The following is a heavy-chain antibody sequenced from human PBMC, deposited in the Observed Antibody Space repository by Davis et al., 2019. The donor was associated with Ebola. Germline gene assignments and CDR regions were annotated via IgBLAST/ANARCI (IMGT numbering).Heavy chain of an antibody. V-gene: IGHV3-23*01. CDR3: AKRGYCGGDCYDY. D-gene: IGHD2-21*02. J-gene: IGHJ4*02. Sequence: GESLKIPCAASGFTFSSYAMSWVRQAPGKGLEWVSTISGSGGSTYYADSVKGRFTIPRDNSKNTLYLQMNSLRAEDTAVYYCAKRGYCGGDCYDYWGQGTLVTVSS. CDR2: ISGSGGST. CDR1: GFTFSSYA.